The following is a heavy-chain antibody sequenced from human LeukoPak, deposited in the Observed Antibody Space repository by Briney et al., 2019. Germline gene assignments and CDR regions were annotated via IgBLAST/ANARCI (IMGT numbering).Heavy chain of an antibody. Sequence: SETLSLTCTVSGGSISSYYWSWIRQPPGKGLEWIGHIYYSGSTNYNPSLKSRVTISVDTSKNQFSLKLSSVTAADTAVYYCARWDYSNYRFDYWGQGTLVTVSS. V-gene: IGHV4-59*01. CDR2: IYYSGST. CDR1: GGSISSYY. D-gene: IGHD4-11*01. CDR3: ARWDYSNYRFDY. J-gene: IGHJ4*02.